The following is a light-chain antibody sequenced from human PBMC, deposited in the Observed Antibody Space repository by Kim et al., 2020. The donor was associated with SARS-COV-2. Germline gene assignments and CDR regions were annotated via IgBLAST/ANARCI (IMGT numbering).Light chain of an antibody. V-gene: IGLV3-25*03. J-gene: IGLJ2*01. CDR2: KDS. Sequence: SYELTQPPSVSVFPGQTARITCSGDALPKQYAYWYQQKPGQAPVLVIYKDSERPSGIPERFSGSSSGTTVTLTISGVQAEDEADYYCQSADSSGTYVVFG. CDR3: QSADSSGTYVV. CDR1: ALPKQY.